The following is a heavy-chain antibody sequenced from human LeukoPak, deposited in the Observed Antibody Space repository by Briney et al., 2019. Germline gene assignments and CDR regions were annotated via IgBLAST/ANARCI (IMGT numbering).Heavy chain of an antibody. V-gene: IGHV3-23*01. J-gene: IGHJ4*02. CDR2: ISGSGGST. D-gene: IGHD5-12*01. CDR1: GFTFSSYA. Sequence: PGGSLRLSFAASGFTFSSYAMSWVRQAPGKGLERVSAISGSGGSTYYADSVKGRFTISRDNSKNTLYLQMNSLRAEDTAVYYCAKVTPRDSGYVGDYWGQGTLVTVSS. CDR3: AKVTPRDSGYVGDY.